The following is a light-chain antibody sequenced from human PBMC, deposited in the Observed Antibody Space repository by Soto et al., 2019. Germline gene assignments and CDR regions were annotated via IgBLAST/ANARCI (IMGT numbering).Light chain of an antibody. V-gene: IGKV3-20*01. J-gene: IGKJ1*01. CDR2: SSS. Sequence: NVLTQSPGTLSLSPLERATLSCRAIQTISGTYLAWYQQKPGQAPRLLIYSSSSRAAGVSDRFSGSGSGTDFSLTISRLEPEDFAMYYCQQYGRSPTWTFGQGTKVDIK. CDR3: QQYGRSPTWT. CDR1: QTISGTY.